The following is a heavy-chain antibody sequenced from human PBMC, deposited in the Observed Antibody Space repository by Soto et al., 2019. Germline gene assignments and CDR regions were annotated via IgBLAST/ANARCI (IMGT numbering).Heavy chain of an antibody. CDR1: GYSFTSYW. V-gene: IGHV5-51*01. CDR3: ARQYSGSYWNYYYYGMDV. CDR2: IYPGDSDT. Sequence: GESLKISCTGSGYSFTSYWIGWVRQMPGKGLEWMGIIYPGDSDTRYSPSFQGQVTISADKSISAAYLQWSSLKASDTAMYYCARQYSGSYWNYYYYGMDVWGQGTTVTVSS. J-gene: IGHJ6*02. D-gene: IGHD1-26*01.